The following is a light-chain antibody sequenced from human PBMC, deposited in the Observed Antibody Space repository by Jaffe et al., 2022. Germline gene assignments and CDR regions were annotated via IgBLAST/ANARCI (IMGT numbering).Light chain of an antibody. CDR1: QGISSY. CDR2: AAS. CDR3: QQYYSYPLL. V-gene: IGKV1-8*01. J-gene: IGKJ4*01. Sequence: AIRMTQSPSSLSASTGDRVTITCRASQGISSYLAWYQQKPGKAPKLLIYAASTLQSGVPSRFSGSGSGTDFTLTISCLQSEDFATYYCQQYYSYPLLFGGGTKVEIK.